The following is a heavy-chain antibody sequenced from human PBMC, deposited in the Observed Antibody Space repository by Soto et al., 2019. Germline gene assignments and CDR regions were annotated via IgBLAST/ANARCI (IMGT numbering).Heavy chain of an antibody. V-gene: IGHV4-31*03. CDR1: GGSISSGGYY. J-gene: IGHJ4*02. Sequence: SETLSLTCTVSGGSISSGGYYWSWIRQHPGKGLEWIGYIYYSGSTYYNPSLKSRVTISVDTSKNQFSLKLSSVTAADTAVYYCARREVVAATFDYWGQGTLVTVSS. CDR3: ARREVVAATFDY. D-gene: IGHD2-15*01. CDR2: IYYSGST.